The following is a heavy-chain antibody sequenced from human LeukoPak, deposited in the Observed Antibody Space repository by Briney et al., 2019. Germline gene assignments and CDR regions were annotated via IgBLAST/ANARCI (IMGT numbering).Heavy chain of an antibody. CDR3: ATTLFLHCSSTSCQIDY. Sequence: PGGSLRLSCAASGFTFSSYWMSWVRQAPGKGLEWVANIKQDGSEKYYVDSVKGRFTISRDNSKNSLYLQMNSLRTEDTALYYCATTLFLHCSSTSCQIDYWGQGTLVTVSS. J-gene: IGHJ4*02. CDR1: GFTFSSYW. V-gene: IGHV3-7*03. CDR2: IKQDGSEK. D-gene: IGHD2-2*01.